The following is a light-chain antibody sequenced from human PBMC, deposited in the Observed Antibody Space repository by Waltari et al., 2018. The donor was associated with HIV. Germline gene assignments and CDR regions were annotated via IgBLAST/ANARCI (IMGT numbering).Light chain of an antibody. CDR1: DRSFGLYNF. CDR2: DVD. CDR3: ASFTGDNSLL. J-gene: IGLJ3*02. V-gene: IGLV2-14*03. Sequence: SAVTQPSSVSGLPGPSLTISCSGDDRSFGLYNFVSWYQQHPGKLPRLILYDVDSRASGISARFSGSKSGHTASLNISGLRAEDEADYYCASFTGDNSLLFGGGTKVTVL.